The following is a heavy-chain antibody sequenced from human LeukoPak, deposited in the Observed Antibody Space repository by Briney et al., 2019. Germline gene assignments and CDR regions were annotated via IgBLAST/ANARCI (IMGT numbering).Heavy chain of an antibody. CDR3: ARESSSSWEIWFDP. Sequence: ASVKVSCKPSGYTFTGYYMHWVRHDPGQGLEWMGRINPNSGGTNYAQKFQGRVTMTRDTSTTTAYMERSRLRSDDTAVYYCARESSSSWEIWFDPWGQGTLVTVSS. V-gene: IGHV1-2*06. CDR1: GYTFTGYY. D-gene: IGHD6-13*01. J-gene: IGHJ5*02. CDR2: INPNSGGT.